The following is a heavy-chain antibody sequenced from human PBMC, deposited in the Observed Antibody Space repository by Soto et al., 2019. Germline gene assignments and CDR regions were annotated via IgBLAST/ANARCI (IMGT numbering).Heavy chain of an antibody. CDR3: ATGTAAPAH. V-gene: IGHV3-23*01. J-gene: IGHJ1*01. Sequence: EVQLLESGGGFVQPGGSLRLSCAASGFTFSNFDMSWVRQAPGKGLEWVSGISTSGGTTYYADSVKGRFTSSRDNSKNTLYLQMTSLRAEDTAVYYCATGTAAPAHWGQGTLVTVSS. CDR1: GFTFSNFD. CDR2: ISTSGGTT. D-gene: IGHD6-13*01.